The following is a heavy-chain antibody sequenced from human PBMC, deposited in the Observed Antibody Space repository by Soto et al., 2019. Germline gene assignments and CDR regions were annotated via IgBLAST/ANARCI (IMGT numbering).Heavy chain of an antibody. CDR3: ARDAIVGVTETTSIYYLDY. Sequence: GGSLRLSCAASGFTFSSYSMNWVRQAPGKGLEWISYIGGVTGLIYYADSVKGRFTISRDNARNSLSLQINSLRAEDTAVYYCARDAIVGVTETTSIYYLDYWGRGTLVTVSS. CDR2: IGGVTGLI. D-gene: IGHD2-2*01. V-gene: IGHV3-48*01. CDR1: GFTFSSYS. J-gene: IGHJ4*02.